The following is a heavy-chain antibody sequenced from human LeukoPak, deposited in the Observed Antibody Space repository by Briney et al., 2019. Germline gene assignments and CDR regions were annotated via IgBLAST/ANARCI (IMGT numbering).Heavy chain of an antibody. Sequence: GGSLRLSCAASGFTFDDYGMSWVRQAPGKGLEWVSGINWNGGSTGYADSVKGRFTISRDNAKNSLYLQMNSLRAEDTALYHCARRVTAYYFDYWGQGTLVTASS. D-gene: IGHD2-21*02. V-gene: IGHV3-20*01. J-gene: IGHJ4*02. CDR2: INWNGGST. CDR1: GFTFDDYG. CDR3: ARRVTAYYFDY.